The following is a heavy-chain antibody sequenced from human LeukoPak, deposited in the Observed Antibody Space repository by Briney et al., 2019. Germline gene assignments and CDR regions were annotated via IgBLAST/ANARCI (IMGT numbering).Heavy chain of an antibody. CDR3: ARGRIAVAGMGAFQH. Sequence: GGSLRLSCAASRFTFSSYAMHWVRQAPGKGLEWVAGISDDGTNEYHADSVKGRFTISRDNSKNTPYLQMNSLRADDTATYYCARGRIAVAGMGAFQHWGQGTLVTVSS. V-gene: IGHV3-30*04. J-gene: IGHJ1*01. D-gene: IGHD6-19*01. CDR1: RFTFSSYA. CDR2: ISDDGTNE.